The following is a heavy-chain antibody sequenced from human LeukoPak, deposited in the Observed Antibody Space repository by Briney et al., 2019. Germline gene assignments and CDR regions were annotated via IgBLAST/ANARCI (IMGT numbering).Heavy chain of an antibody. CDR3: VRGSTVTYNMDV. V-gene: IGHV3-13*01. J-gene: IGHJ6*03. D-gene: IGHD4-17*01. Sequence: TGGSLRLSCAASGFSFTNYDMHWVRQPTGKGLEWVATIGTAGDTYYAGSVKGRFTISRDNGKSSLYLQISSLRAGDTAVYYCVRGSTVTYNMDVWGQGTTVIVSS. CDR2: IGTAGDT. CDR1: GFSFTNYD.